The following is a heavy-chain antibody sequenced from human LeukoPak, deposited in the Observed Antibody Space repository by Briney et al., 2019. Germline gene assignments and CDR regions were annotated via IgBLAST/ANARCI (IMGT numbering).Heavy chain of an antibody. J-gene: IGHJ4*02. CDR1: GFTFSSYS. CDR3: AGDLKTGGYCSSTSCYRPLFDY. Sequence: GGSLRLSCAASGFTFSSYSMNWVRQAPGKGLEWVSYISSSSSTIYYADSVKGRFTISRDNAKNSLYLQMNSLRAEDTAVYYCAGDLKTGGYCSSTSCYRPLFDYWGRGTLVTVSS. CDR2: ISSSSSTI. V-gene: IGHV3-48*01. D-gene: IGHD2-2*01.